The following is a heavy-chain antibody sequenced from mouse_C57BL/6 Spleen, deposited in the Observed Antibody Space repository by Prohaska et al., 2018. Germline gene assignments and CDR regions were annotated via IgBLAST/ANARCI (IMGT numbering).Heavy chain of an antibody. V-gene: IGHV1-15*01. J-gene: IGHJ2*01. CDR1: GYTFTDYE. D-gene: IGHD2-12*01. CDR3: ANSEAVDY. Sequence: AEQVRPGASVTLPRKASGYTFTDYEMHWMKQTPEHGLQWIGPIDPETGDTAYNQKFKGKDTLTVDKYSSAEYMELRSLTSGEAVVYYCANSEAVDYWGQGTTLTVSS. CDR2: IDPETGDT.